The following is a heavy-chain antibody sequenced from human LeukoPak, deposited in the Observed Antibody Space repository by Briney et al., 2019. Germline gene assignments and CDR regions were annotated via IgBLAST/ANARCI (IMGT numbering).Heavy chain of an antibody. CDR1: GYRFTSFW. V-gene: IGHV5-51*01. CDR3: ARHAGGGVATKYKWFDP. CDR2: INPGDSDI. J-gene: IGHJ5*02. Sequence: GESLKISCKGSGYRFTSFWIGWVRQMPGKGLEWMGIINPGDSDIRYSPSFQGQVTISADKSISTAYLQWNSLKASDTAMSYCARHAGGGVATKYKWFDPWGQGTLVTVSS. D-gene: IGHD5-12*01.